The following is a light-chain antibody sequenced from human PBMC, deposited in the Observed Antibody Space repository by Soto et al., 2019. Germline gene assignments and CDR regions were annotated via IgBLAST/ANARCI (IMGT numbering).Light chain of an antibody. V-gene: IGKV1-39*01. CDR2: AAS. CDR3: QHSYSTPIYT. J-gene: IGKJ2*01. Sequence: DIQMTQSPSSLSASVGDRVTITCRASQSIDTYLNWFQQKPGKAPKLLIYAASNLQSGVPSRFSVSGSGTEFTLTISSLQPEDFATYYCQHSYSTPIYTFGQGTNLEIK. CDR1: QSIDTY.